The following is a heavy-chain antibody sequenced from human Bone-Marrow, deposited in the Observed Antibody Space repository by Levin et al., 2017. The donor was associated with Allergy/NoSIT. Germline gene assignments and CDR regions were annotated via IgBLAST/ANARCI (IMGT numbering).Heavy chain of an antibody. CDR2: INSDGSST. J-gene: IGHJ4*02. CDR1: GFTFSSYW. V-gene: IGHV3-74*01. CDR3: ASATSGWSPSNY. Sequence: ASVKVSCAASGFTFSSYWMHWVRQAPGKGLVWVSRINSDGSSTSYADSVKGRFTISRDNAKNTLYLQMNSLRAEDTAVYYCASATSGWSPSNYWGQGTLVTVSS. D-gene: IGHD6-19*01.